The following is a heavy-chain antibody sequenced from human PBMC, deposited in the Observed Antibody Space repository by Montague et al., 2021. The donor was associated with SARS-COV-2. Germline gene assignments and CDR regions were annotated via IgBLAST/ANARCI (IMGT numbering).Heavy chain of an antibody. CDR3: ARGWAFDP. J-gene: IGHJ3*01. CDR2: VYYNGDT. V-gene: IGHV4-59*08. Sequence: SETLSLTCTVSGGSTTSHYWNWIRQSPGKRPELICYVYYNGDTKSNPSLQSQVTISIYTSKNQFSLRLNSVTAADTAVYFCARGWAFDPWGQGRLVTVSS. CDR1: GGSTTSHY. D-gene: IGHD6-19*01.